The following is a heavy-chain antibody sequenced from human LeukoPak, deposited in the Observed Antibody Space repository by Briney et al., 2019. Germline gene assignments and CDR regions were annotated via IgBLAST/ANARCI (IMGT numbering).Heavy chain of an antibody. Sequence: PSETLSLTCTVSGGSISSSSYYWGWIRQPPGKGLEWIGSMYYSGSTYYNPSLKSRVTISVDTSKNQSSLKLSSVTAADTAVYYCARRRYYGSGSLSPPPFDYWGQGTLVTVSS. CDR1: GGSISSSSYY. J-gene: IGHJ4*02. D-gene: IGHD3-10*01. V-gene: IGHV4-39*01. CDR3: ARRRYYGSGSLSPPPFDY. CDR2: MYYSGST.